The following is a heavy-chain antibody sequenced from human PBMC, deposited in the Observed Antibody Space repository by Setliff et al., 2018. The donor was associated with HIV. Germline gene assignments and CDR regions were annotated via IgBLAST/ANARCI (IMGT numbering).Heavy chain of an antibody. J-gene: IGHJ6*02. CDR3: ARITIFVPGDPYFYGMDV. CDR2: LFYSGTT. Sequence: SETLSLTCSVSGDSVSSGGFYWSWIRQRPDKGLEWIGHLFYSGTTYYSPSLKSRVIISRDTSENQFSLQLSSVTAVDTAVYYCARITIFVPGDPYFYGMDVWGQGTTVTVSS. D-gene: IGHD3-3*02. CDR1: GDSVSSGGFY. V-gene: IGHV4-31*03.